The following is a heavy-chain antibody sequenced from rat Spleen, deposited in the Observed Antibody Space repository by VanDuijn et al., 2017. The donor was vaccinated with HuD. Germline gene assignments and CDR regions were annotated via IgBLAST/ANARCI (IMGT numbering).Heavy chain of an antibody. CDR3: SGSRVPWYLDF. Sequence: EVQLVESGGGLVQPGRSLKLSCAASGFTFSDYAMAWVRQAPKKGLEWVATIFYDGSSTYYRDSVKGRYTISRDNAQNTLYLQMNSLKSEDAASYYCSGSRVPWYLDFWGQGVMVTVSS. J-gene: IGHJ2*01. V-gene: IGHV5-17*01. CDR2: IFYDGSST. CDR1: GFTFSDYA. D-gene: IGHD1-11*01.